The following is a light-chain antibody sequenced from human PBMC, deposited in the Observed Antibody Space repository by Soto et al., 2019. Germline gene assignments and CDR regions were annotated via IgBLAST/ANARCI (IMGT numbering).Light chain of an antibody. V-gene: IGKV1-9*01. CDR1: QGIFSY. CDR3: QQLNNYPPT. J-gene: IGKJ5*01. CDR2: GAS. Sequence: DIHLSQSPSFLSASVGDSVTITFRASQGIFSYLAWYQQKPGKAPELLIYGASTLQSGVPSRFSGRGSGKEFTLTISNLQAEDVATYFCQQLNNYPPTFGQGTRLEI.